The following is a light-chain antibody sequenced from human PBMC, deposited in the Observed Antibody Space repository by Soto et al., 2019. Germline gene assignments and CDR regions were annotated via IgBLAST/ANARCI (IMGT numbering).Light chain of an antibody. V-gene: IGKV3-11*01. J-gene: IGKJ4*01. Sequence: EIVLTQSPATLSLSPGVGATLSCRASQSVSSYLAWYQQKPGQAPRLLIYDASNRATGIPARFSGSGSGTDFTLTISSLEPEDFAVYYCQQRSNWPPLTFGGGTKVEIK. CDR2: DAS. CDR3: QQRSNWPPLT. CDR1: QSVSSY.